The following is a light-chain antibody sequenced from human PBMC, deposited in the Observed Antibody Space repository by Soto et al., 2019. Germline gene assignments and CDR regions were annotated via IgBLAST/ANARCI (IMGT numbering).Light chain of an antibody. J-gene: IGKJ5*01. CDR3: QQRSNGTPNP. Sequence: ERVMKPSPDTLSVSPGERATLSCRASQGVSSNLAWYQQKPGQAPRLLIYDASTRAPGFPARFSGSGSGTEFTLTISSLQSEDFAVYYCQQRSNGTPNPFCHVTRLE. V-gene: IGKV3-15*01. CDR1: QGVSSN. CDR2: DAS.